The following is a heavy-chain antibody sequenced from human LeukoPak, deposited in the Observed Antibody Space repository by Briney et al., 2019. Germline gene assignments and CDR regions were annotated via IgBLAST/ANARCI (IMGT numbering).Heavy chain of an antibody. J-gene: IGHJ4*02. CDR2: ISSSSSTI. V-gene: IGHV3-48*01. D-gene: IGHD2-15*01. CDR1: GFTFSSYS. CDR3: ARGYCSGGSCYSGDLFDY. Sequence: GGSLRPSCAASGFTFSSYSMNWVRQAPGKGLEWVSYISSSSSTIYYADSVKGRFTISRDNAKNSLYLQMNSLRAEDTAVYYCARGYCSGGSCYSGDLFDYWGQGTLVTVSS.